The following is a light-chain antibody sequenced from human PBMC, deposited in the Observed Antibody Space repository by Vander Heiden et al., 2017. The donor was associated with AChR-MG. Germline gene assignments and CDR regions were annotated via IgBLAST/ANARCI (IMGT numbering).Light chain of an antibody. J-gene: IGLJ2*01. V-gene: IGLV4-69*01. CDR1: SGHTKYA. CDR3: QTWDTDIRV. CDR2: SNNDGSQ. Sequence: QVVLTQSPSASASLGASVKLTCTLSSGHTKYAIAWHQQQPEKGPRHLGKSNNDGSQIRGDGIPDRFSGSSSGPARYVTISSLQSEDEAYYYCQTWDTDIRVFGGGTKLTVL.